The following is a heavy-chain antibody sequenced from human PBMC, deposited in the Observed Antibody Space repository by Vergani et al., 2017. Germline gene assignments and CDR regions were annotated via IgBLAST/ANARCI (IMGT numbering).Heavy chain of an antibody. CDR2: ISGSGCCT. D-gene: IGHD6-6*01. CDR1: VFTFRSYA. Sequence: EVQLLESGGGLVQPGASLRLSCAVPVFTFRSYAMSWVRQALGKVLESVSAISGSGCCTYYADSVKGRFTISRDNSKNTLNLQMNSLRAEDTAVYYCAKGAVPKDYYYYMDVWGKGTTVTVSS. CDR3: AKGAVPKDYYYYMDV. J-gene: IGHJ6*03. V-gene: IGHV3-23*01.